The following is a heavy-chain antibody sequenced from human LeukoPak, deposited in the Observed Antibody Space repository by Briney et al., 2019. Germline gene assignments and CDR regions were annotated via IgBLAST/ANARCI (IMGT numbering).Heavy chain of an antibody. CDR2: ISYDGSNK. J-gene: IGHJ4*02. Sequence: GGSLRLSCAASGFTFSSYAMHWVRQAPGKGLEWVAVISYDGSNKYYADSVKGRFTISRDNSKNTLYLQMNSLRAEDTAVYYCARDLYYDSSGYYPHYWGQGTLVTVSS. D-gene: IGHD3-22*01. CDR3: ARDLYYDSSGYYPHY. V-gene: IGHV3-30-3*01. CDR1: GFTFSSYA.